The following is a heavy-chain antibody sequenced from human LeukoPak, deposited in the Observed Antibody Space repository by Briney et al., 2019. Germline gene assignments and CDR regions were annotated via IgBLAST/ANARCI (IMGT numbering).Heavy chain of an antibody. CDR2: ISWNSGSI. D-gene: IGHD6-13*01. CDR1: GFTFDDYA. V-gene: IGHV3-9*01. Sequence: TGGSLRLSCAASGFTFDDYAMHWVRQAPGKGLEWVSGISWNSGSIGYADSVKGRFTISRDNAKNSLYLQMNSLRAEDTALYYCAKGLHYGIAAAGSDWGQGTLVTVSS. CDR3: AKGLHYGIAAAGSD. J-gene: IGHJ4*02.